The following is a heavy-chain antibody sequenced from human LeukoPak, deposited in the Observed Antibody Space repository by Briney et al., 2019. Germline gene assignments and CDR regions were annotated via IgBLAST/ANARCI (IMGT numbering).Heavy chain of an antibody. V-gene: IGHV4-34*01. CDR3: AREGAGGFDY. D-gene: IGHD1-26*01. Sequence: SETLSLTCAVYGGSFSGYYWSWIRQPPGKGLEWIGEINPSGSTNYNPSLKSRVTISVDTSKNQFSLKLSSVTAADTAVYYCAREGAGGFDYWGQGTLVTVSS. J-gene: IGHJ4*02. CDR1: GGSFSGYY. CDR2: INPSGST.